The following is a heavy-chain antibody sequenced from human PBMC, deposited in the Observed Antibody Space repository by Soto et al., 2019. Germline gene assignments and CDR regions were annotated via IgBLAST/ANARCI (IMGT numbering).Heavy chain of an antibody. D-gene: IGHD6-6*01. CDR3: AKDRARIEYSSSG. V-gene: IGHV3-23*01. CDR2: ISGSGGST. CDR1: GFTFSSYA. Sequence: EVQLLESGGGLVQPGGSLRLSCAASGFTFSSYAMSWVRQAPGKGLEWVSAISGSGGSTYYADSVKGRFTISRDNFKNTLYLQMNSLRAEDTAVYYCAKDRARIEYSSSGWGQGTLVTVSS. J-gene: IGHJ4*02.